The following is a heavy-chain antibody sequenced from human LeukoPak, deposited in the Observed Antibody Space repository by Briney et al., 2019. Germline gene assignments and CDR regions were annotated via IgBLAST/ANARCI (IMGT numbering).Heavy chain of an antibody. J-gene: IGHJ4*02. CDR3: ARVRGYSGYEAGY. Sequence: GASVKVSCKASGYTFTGYYMHWVRQAPGQGLEWMGWINPNSGGTNYAQKFQGRVTMTRDTSISTAYMELSRLRSDDTAVYYCARVRGYSGYEAGYWGQGTLVTVSS. D-gene: IGHD5-12*01. CDR1: GYTFTGYY. V-gene: IGHV1-2*02. CDR2: INPNSGGT.